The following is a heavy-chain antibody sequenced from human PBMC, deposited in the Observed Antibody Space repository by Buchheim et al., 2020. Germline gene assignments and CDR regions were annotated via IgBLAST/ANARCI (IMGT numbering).Heavy chain of an antibody. V-gene: IGHV4-4*02. CDR2: IYHSGST. J-gene: IGHJ6*02. Sequence: QVQLQESGPGLVKPSGTLSLTCAVSGGSISSSNWWSWVRQPPGKGLEWIGEIYHSGSTNYNPSLKSRVTISVDKSKNQSSLKLSSVTAADTAVYYCARETRDYYDSSGYYFRYYYYGMDVWGQGTT. D-gene: IGHD3-22*01. CDR1: GGSISSSNW. CDR3: ARETRDYYDSSGYYFRYYYYGMDV.